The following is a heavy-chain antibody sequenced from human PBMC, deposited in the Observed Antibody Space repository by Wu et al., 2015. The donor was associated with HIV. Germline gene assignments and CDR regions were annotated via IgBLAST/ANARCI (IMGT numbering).Heavy chain of an antibody. Sequence: QVQLVQSGAEVKKPGASVNVSCKASGYTFTGYYMHWVRQAPGQGLEWMGWINPNSGGTNYAQKFQGRVTMTRDTSIITAYMELDSLTSDDTAIYYCATSRSRDAYNPRAFDIWGQGTMVTVSS. D-gene: IGHD5-24*01. CDR2: INPNSGGT. J-gene: IGHJ3*02. CDR3: ATSRSRDAYNPRAFDI. CDR1: GYTFTGYY. V-gene: IGHV1-2*02.